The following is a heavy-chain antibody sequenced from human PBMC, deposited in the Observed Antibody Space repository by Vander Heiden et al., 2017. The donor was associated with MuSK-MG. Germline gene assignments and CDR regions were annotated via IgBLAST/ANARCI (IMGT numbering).Heavy chain of an antibody. CDR1: GFSLTTTGVG. V-gene: IGHV2-5*02. J-gene: IGHJ4*02. D-gene: IGHD2-2*01. CDR3: AHLGHTSSYDY. CDR2: GYWDDDK. Sequence: QITLKESGPTVVKPTQTLTLTCTFSGFSLTTTGVGVGWIRQPPGKALEWLALGYWDDDKRYRPSLKSRLTITKDTSKNQVVLTMTNMDPVDTATYYCAHLGHTSSYDYWGRGTLVTVSS.